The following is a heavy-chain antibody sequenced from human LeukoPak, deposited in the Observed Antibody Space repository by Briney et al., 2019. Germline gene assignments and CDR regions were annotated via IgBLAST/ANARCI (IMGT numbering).Heavy chain of an antibody. CDR2: VSSGGNTL. Sequence: PGGSLRLSCAASGFTFSDDFMSWIRQAPGKGLEWVSSVSSGGNTLYYADSVKGRSTISRDNAKNSLYLHMNSLRAEDTAVYYCARDNWNCDPYYYYCGLDVWGQGTTVTVSS. CDR1: GFTFSDDF. CDR3: ARDNWNCDPYYYYCGLDV. V-gene: IGHV3-11*01. J-gene: IGHJ6*02. D-gene: IGHD1-1*01.